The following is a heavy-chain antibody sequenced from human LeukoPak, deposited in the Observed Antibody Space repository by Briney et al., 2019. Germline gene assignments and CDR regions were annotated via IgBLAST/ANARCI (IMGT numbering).Heavy chain of an antibody. D-gene: IGHD3-3*01. Sequence: PGWSLRLSCVASGFTFRSYWMSWVRQAPGKGLEWVATIKQDGSEKYYVDSVKGRFTTSRDIAQNSLYLQMNSLGAEDTAVYFCARDAGYDFWTGYYDFWGQGTLVTVSS. V-gene: IGHV3-7*05. CDR2: IKQDGSEK. CDR1: GFTFRSYW. J-gene: IGHJ4*02. CDR3: ARDAGYDFWTGYYDF.